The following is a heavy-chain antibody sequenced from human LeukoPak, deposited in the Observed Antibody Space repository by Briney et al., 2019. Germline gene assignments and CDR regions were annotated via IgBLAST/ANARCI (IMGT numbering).Heavy chain of an antibody. Sequence: ASVTVSCKASGYTFTVYYMHWVRQAPGQGLEWMGWINPNSGGTNYAQKFQGRVTMTRDTSISTAYMELSRLRSDDTAVYYCARDRKWELLGGYCDYWGQGTLVTVSS. V-gene: IGHV1-2*02. CDR3: ARDRKWELLGGYCDY. J-gene: IGHJ4*02. D-gene: IGHD1-26*01. CDR1: GYTFTVYY. CDR2: INPNSGGT.